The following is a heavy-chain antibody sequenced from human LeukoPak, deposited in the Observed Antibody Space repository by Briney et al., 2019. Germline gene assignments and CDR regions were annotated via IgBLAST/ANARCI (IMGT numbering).Heavy chain of an antibody. D-gene: IGHD3-16*01. Sequence: ASVKVSCKASGGTFSSYAICWVRQAPGQGLEWMGGIIPIFGTANYAQKFQGRVTITADESTSTAYMELSSLRSEDTAVYYCARDFEGDYGMDVWGQGTTVTVSS. V-gene: IGHV1-69*13. CDR2: IIPIFGTA. CDR1: GGTFSSYA. CDR3: ARDFEGDYGMDV. J-gene: IGHJ6*02.